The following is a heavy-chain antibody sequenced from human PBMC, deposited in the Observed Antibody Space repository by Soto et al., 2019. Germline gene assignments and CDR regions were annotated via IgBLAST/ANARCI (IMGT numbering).Heavy chain of an antibody. CDR1: GYTFTSYG. CDR2: ISAYNGNT. Sequence: ASVQVSCKTSGYTFTSYGISWVRQAPGQGLEWMGWISAYNGNTNYAQKLQGRVTMTTDTSTSTAYMELRSLRSDDTAVYYCARDYDILTGYFSGFDPWGQGTLVTVS. J-gene: IGHJ5*02. D-gene: IGHD3-9*01. V-gene: IGHV1-18*01. CDR3: ARDYDILTGYFSGFDP.